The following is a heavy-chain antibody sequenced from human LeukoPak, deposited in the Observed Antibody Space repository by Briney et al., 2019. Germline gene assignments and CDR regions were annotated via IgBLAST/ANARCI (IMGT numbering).Heavy chain of an antibody. V-gene: IGHV3-21*01. CDR1: GCAFNTYR. D-gene: IGHD6-13*01. CDR3: ARGILKQQLVGWFDP. Sequence: GGPLRVAFPPSGCAFNTYRLNGSRQSPGKGLEGVLAISNSSYDILCADSVKGPFTISRDNAQKSLYLQMNSLRAEATAVYYCARGILKQQLVGWFDPWGQGNLVTVSS. CDR2: ISNSSYDI. J-gene: IGHJ5*02.